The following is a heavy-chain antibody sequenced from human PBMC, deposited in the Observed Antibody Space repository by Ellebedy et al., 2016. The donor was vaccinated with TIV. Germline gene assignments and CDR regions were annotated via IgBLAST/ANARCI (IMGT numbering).Heavy chain of an antibody. D-gene: IGHD2-2*01. CDR2: ISYDGSNK. V-gene: IGHV3-30*03. CDR3: ARDGGYCSSTSCYGI. Sequence: GGSLRLXXAASGFTFSSYGIHWVRQAPGKGLEWVAVISYDGSNKYYADSVKGRFTISRDNSKNTLYLQMNSLRSEDTAVYYCARDGGYCSSTSCYGIWGQGTMVTVSS. CDR1: GFTFSSYG. J-gene: IGHJ3*02.